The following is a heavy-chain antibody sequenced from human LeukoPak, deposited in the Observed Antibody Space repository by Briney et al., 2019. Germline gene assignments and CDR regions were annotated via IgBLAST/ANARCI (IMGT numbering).Heavy chain of an antibody. V-gene: IGHV3-23*01. Sequence: GGSLRLSCAASGFTFRSSAMSWVRQAPGKGLEWVSGISGSGGSTFNADSVKGRFTISRDNSKNTLYLQMNSLRAEDTAVYYCAKAQGGNSYFDYCGQGTLGIVSS. CDR3: AKAQGGNSYFDY. J-gene: IGHJ4*02. CDR1: GFTFRSSA. D-gene: IGHD4-23*01. CDR2: ISGSGGST.